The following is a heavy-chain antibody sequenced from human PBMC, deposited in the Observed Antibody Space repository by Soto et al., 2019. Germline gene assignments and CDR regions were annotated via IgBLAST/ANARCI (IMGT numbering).Heavy chain of an antibody. CDR2: IWYDGSNK. CDR3: ARDGQQLAPDALDV. D-gene: IGHD6-13*01. CDR1: GFTFSNHA. J-gene: IGHJ6*02. V-gene: IGHV3-33*01. Sequence: QVQLVESGGGVVQPGTSLRLSCTTSGFTFSNHAMHWVRQAPGKGLEWVAQIWYDGSNKYYADSVKGRFTISRDNSRNMVYVQMNSLRVEDTAVYYCARDGQQLAPDALDVWGQGTSVTVSS.